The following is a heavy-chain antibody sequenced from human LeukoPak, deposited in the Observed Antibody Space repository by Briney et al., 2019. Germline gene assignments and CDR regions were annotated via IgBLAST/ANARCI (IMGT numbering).Heavy chain of an antibody. J-gene: IGHJ4*02. V-gene: IGHV4-39*01. CDR3: AKSGGYGLIDK. CDR1: GASLNTSPYY. D-gene: IGHD1-26*01. Sequence: NPSETLSLTCSVSGASLNTSPYYWGWIRQPAGKGLEWIGNIYYTGSTYYNVSLNSRVTISIDTSKNLFSLRLNSMTAADTAVYYCAKSGGYGLIDKWGQGTLVTVSS. CDR2: IYYTGST.